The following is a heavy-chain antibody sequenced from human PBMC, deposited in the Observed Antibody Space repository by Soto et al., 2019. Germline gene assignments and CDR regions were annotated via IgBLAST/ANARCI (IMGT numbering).Heavy chain of an antibody. Sequence: QVQLLGSGGGVAQPGRSLRLSCAASGFSFSQHAMHWVRQAPGKGLEWVAVMSFDGTYKHYADSVRGRFTISRDNSKNTLFLQLDSLRPADTGAYYCARGLTNSNGCMDIWGQGTTVSVSS. CDR2: MSFDGTYK. J-gene: IGHJ6*02. D-gene: IGHD2-8*01. V-gene: IGHV3-30*04. CDR3: ARGLTNSNGCMDI. CDR1: GFSFSQHA.